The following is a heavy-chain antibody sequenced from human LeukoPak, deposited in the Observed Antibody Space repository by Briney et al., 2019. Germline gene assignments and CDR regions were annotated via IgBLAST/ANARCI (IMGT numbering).Heavy chain of an antibody. Sequence: SQTLSLTCTVSGGSISSYYWSWIRQPPGKGLEWLGYIYYSGSTYYNPSLKSRVIISVDTSKNQFSLKLSSVTAADTAVYYCARSVVLVPAAGGDYFDYRGQGTLVTVSS. J-gene: IGHJ4*02. CDR2: IYYSGST. CDR3: ARSVVLVPAAGGDYFDY. CDR1: GGSISSYY. D-gene: IGHD2-2*01. V-gene: IGHV4-30-4*08.